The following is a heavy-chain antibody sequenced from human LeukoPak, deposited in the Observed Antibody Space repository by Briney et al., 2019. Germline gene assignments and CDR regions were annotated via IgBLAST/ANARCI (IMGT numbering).Heavy chain of an antibody. D-gene: IGHD7-27*01. J-gene: IGHJ4*02. CDR3: ARGRNRLGVLYYFDY. CDR1: GFTFSSYS. V-gene: IGHV3-21*04. CDR2: ISSSSSYI. Sequence: GGSLRLSCAASGFTFSSYSMNWVRQAPGKGLEWVSSISSSSSYIYYADSVKGRFTVSRDNSKNSLYLQMSSLRADDTAVYFCARGRNRLGVLYYFDYWGQGTLVTVSS.